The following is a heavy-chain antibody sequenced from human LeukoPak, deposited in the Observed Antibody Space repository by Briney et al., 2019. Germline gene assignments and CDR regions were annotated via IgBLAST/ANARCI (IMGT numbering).Heavy chain of an antibody. CDR1: GGSISSYY. CDR2: IYYSGST. CDR3: ARHADYDYVWGSYSDYFDY. D-gene: IGHD3-16*01. Sequence: SETLSLTCTVSGGSISSYYWSWIRQPPGKGLEWIGYIYYSGSTNYNPSLKSRVTISVDTSKNQFSLKLSSVTAADTAVYYCARHADYDYVWGSYSDYFDYWGQGTLVTVSS. V-gene: IGHV4-59*08. J-gene: IGHJ4*02.